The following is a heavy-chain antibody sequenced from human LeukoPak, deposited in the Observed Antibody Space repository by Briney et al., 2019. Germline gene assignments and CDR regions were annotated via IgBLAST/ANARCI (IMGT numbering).Heavy chain of an antibody. D-gene: IGHD2-2*01. CDR2: IYYSGIT. V-gene: IGHV4-59*08. CDR3: ARLNPFCSSTSCYDYYYYGMDV. CDR1: GGSISSYY. Sequence: SETLSLTCTVSGGSISSYYGSWIRQPPGKGLEWVGYIYYSGITNYNPSLKSRVTISVDTSKNQFTLKLSSVTAADTAVYYCARLNPFCSSTSCYDYYYYGMDVWGQGTTVTVSS. J-gene: IGHJ6*02.